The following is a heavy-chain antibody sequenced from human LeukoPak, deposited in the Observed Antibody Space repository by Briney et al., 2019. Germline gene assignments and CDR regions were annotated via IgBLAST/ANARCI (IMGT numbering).Heavy chain of an antibody. CDR2: ISSSGSSI. V-gene: IGHV3-48*03. CDR3: GRDFDY. J-gene: IGHJ4*02. Sequence: GGSLRLSCVASGFTFSSYEMNWVRQAPGKGLEWVSYISSSGSSIYYADSVKGRFTISRDNAKNSLNLQMNSLRAEDTAIYYCGRDFDYWGQGTLVTVSP. CDR1: GFTFSSYE.